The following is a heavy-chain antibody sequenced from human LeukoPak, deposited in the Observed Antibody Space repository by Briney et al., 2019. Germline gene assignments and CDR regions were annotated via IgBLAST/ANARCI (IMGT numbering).Heavy chain of an antibody. CDR2: ISTYNGNT. D-gene: IGHD2-2*01. Sequence: ASVKVSCKASGYTFTSYDINWVRQAPGRGLEWMGWISTYNGNTQYAQNFQGRLTMTTDTPTKTVYMELRSLRSNDTAVYYCALPAKGAFFYYYMEVWGKGTTVTVSS. CDR1: GYTFTSYD. V-gene: IGHV1-18*01. J-gene: IGHJ6*03. CDR3: ALPAKGAFFYYYMEV.